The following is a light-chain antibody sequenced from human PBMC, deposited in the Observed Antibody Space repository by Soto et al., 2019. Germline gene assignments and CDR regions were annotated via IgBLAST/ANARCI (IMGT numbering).Light chain of an antibody. CDR3: AAWDDSLSGVV. CDR1: SSNIGSNF. J-gene: IGLJ2*01. Sequence: QSVLTQPPSASGTPGQRVTISCSGSSSNIGSNFIYWYQQLPGTAPKLLIDRNNQRPSGVPDRFSGSKSGTSASLAISGLRSEDEGDYHCAAWDDSLSGVVFGGGTKLPVL. CDR2: RNN. V-gene: IGLV1-47*01.